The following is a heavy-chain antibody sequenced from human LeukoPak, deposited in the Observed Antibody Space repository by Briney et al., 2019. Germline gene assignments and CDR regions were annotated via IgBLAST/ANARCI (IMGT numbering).Heavy chain of an antibody. CDR3: ASSSDLGRLYIYYYYMDV. CDR1: GYTFTGYY. D-gene: IGHD6-25*01. CDR2: INPNSGGT. Sequence: ASVKVSCKASGYTFTGYYMHWVRQAPGQGLEWMRWINPNSGGTNYAQKFPGRVTMTRDTSISTAYMELSRLRSDDTAVYYCASSSDLGRLYIYYYYMDVWGKGTTVTVSS. V-gene: IGHV1-2*02. J-gene: IGHJ6*03.